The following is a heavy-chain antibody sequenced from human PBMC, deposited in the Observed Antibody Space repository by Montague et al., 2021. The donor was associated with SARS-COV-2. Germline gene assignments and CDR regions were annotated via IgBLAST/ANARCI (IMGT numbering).Heavy chain of an antibody. CDR1: GGSIGSYY. J-gene: IGHJ5*02. D-gene: IGHD3-10*01. CDR2: IYYSGST. Sequence: SETLSLTCTVSGGSIGSYYWSWIRQPPGKGLEWIGYIYYSGSTNXNPSLKSRVTISVDTSKNQFSLKLSSVTAADTAVYYCARDTRDGVLLWFGGDWFDPWGQGTLVTVSS. CDR3: ARDTRDGVLLWFGGDWFDP. V-gene: IGHV4-59*12.